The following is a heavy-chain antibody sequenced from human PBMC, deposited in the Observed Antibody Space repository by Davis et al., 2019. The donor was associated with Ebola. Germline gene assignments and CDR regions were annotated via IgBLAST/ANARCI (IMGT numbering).Heavy chain of an antibody. Sequence: ASVKVSCKASGYTFTGYDINWVRQATGQGLEWMGWMNPNSGNTSYAQKFQGRVTMTRENSMSTAYMELRSLRSEDTAVYFCARGGVAYSDLDYWGQGTLVAVSS. CDR2: MNPNSGNT. V-gene: IGHV1-8*01. J-gene: IGHJ4*02. CDR1: GYTFTGYD. CDR3: ARGGVAYSDLDY. D-gene: IGHD2-21*01.